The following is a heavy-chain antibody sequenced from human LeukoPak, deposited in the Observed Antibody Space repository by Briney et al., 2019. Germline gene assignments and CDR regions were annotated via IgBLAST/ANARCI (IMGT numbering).Heavy chain of an antibody. J-gene: IGHJ4*02. CDR1: GFTFSSYA. CDR2: ISGSGGST. CDR3: AKHSYYDSSSYYSHCDY. D-gene: IGHD3-22*01. V-gene: IGHV3-23*01. Sequence: GGSLTESCAASGFTFSSYAMNWVRQAPGKGLEWVSVISGSGGSTYYADSVRGRSTISRDNSKNTLDLQMNSLRAEDMAVYYCAKHSYYDSSSYYSHCDYWGQGTLVTVSS.